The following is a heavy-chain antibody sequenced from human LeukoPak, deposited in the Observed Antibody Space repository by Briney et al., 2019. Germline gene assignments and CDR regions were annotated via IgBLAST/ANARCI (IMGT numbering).Heavy chain of an antibody. CDR3: ARGAGATGMFDY. Sequence: SQTLSLTCAISGDSVSSTSAAWNWIRQSPSRGLEWLGRTYYRSMWYNDYAVSVKSRITINPDTSKNQFSLQLNSVTPEDTAVYYCARGAGATGMFDYWGQGTLVTVSS. J-gene: IGHJ4*02. V-gene: IGHV6-1*01. CDR1: GDSVSSTSAA. D-gene: IGHD1-26*01. CDR2: TYYRSMWYN.